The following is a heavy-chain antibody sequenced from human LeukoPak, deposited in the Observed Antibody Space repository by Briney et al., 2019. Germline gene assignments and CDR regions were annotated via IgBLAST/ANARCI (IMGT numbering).Heavy chain of an antibody. Sequence: GGSLGSSVAASEFYFGGYSLNWFGQAPGKGRDWVSSFITGSTYMYYADSVKGRFPISRDNAKNSLHLQMYSLRAEDTAVYFCARVEATTGRNYHYYYMDVWGKGTTVTVSS. CDR3: ARVEATTGRNYHYYYMDV. CDR1: EFYFGGYS. D-gene: IGHD1-1*01. CDR2: FITGSTYM. J-gene: IGHJ6*03. V-gene: IGHV3-21*01.